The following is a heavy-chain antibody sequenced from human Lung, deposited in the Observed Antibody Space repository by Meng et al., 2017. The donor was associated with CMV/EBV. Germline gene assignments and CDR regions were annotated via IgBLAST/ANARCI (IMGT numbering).Heavy chain of an antibody. CDR1: SGSFSGYY. V-gene: IGHV4-34*01. D-gene: IGHD2-2*01. CDR2: INQSGSP. J-gene: IGHJ6*02. CDR3: SRGEGAIAVVPAANYYGMDV. Sequence: SXAINSGSFSGYYWSWIRQPPGGAMEWIGEINQSGSPNYNPSLKSRVTMSIDTSEDQFSLKLSSVTAADTAVYYCSRGEGAIAVVPAANYYGMDVWGQGTTVTVSS.